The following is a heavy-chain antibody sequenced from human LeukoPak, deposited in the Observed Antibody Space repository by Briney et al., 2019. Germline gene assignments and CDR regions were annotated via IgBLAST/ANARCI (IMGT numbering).Heavy chain of an antibody. CDR1: GFTFSDHY. D-gene: IGHD1-26*01. CDR2: IRNKVNSYTT. J-gene: IGHJ4*02. CDR3: ARNRVGGPIDS. Sequence: PGGSLRLSCAASGFTFSDHYMDWVRQAPGKGLEWVGRIRNKVNSYTTEYAASVRGRFTVSRDDSQNSLWLQMSSLKTEDTAVYYCARNRVGGPIDSWGQGILVTVSS. V-gene: IGHV3-72*01.